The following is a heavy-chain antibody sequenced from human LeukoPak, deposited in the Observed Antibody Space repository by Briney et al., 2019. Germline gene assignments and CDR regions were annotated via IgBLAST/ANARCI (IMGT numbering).Heavy chain of an antibody. CDR3: AKLSLSGRSQSADY. D-gene: IGHD3-10*01. Sequence: QSGGSLRLSCVASGLTLNSHSMSWVRQAPGMGLEWVSVVSTNGDVTFYADSVKGRFTISRDNSKNTLFLRMNSLRAEDTAVYYCAKLSLSGRSQSADYWGQGTLVTVSS. CDR2: VSTNGDVT. J-gene: IGHJ4*02. CDR1: GLTLNSHS. V-gene: IGHV3-23*01.